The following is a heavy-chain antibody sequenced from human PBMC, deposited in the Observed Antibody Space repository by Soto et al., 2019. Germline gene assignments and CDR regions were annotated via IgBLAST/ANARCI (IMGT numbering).Heavy chain of an antibody. CDR2: ISKNGDST. J-gene: IGHJ4*02. CDR3: ATKEGFAY. V-gene: IGHV3-64*07. Sequence: EVQLMESGGGLVQPGGSLRLSCAASGFTFGSETMFWVRQAPGKGLEHITAISKNGDSTFYADSLKGRFTISRDNSKNTLYLQMGSLAAEDTAVYYCATKEGFAYWGQGTLVTVSS. CDR1: GFTFGSET.